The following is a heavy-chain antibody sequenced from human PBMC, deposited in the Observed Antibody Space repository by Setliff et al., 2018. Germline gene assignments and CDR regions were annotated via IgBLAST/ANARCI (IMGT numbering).Heavy chain of an antibody. CDR1: TYTFINYG. CDR2: ISGSSGDA. J-gene: IGHJ4*02. V-gene: IGHV1-18*01. D-gene: IGHD3-22*01. Sequence: ASVKVSCKASTYTFINYGMSWVRQIPGHGLEWMGWISGSSGDASYAQKFLGRVTVTTDTSTGTAYMELGSLTSDDTAIYYCARINFYVSSGYYYAPDYWGPGTLVTVSS. CDR3: ARINFYVSSGYYYAPDY.